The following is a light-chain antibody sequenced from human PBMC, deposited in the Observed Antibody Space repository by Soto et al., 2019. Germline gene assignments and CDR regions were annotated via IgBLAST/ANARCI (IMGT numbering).Light chain of an antibody. CDR2: DNN. Sequence: QSVLTQPPSVSAAPGQRVTISCSGSTSNIGNNYLSWYQQLPGTAPKLLIYDNNKRPSGIPDRFSGSKSGASATMGITGLQTGDEGDYYCGTWDSSLSLWVFGGGTKLTVL. CDR3: GTWDSSLSLWV. CDR1: TSNIGNNY. J-gene: IGLJ3*02. V-gene: IGLV1-51*01.